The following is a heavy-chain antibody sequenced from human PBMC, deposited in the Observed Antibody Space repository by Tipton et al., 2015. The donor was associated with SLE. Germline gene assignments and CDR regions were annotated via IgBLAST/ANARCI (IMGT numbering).Heavy chain of an antibody. J-gene: IGHJ4*02. CDR1: GGSISGYY. CDR3: ARHERWPHFDY. Sequence: TLSLTCTVSGGSISGYYWSWIRQPPGKGLEWIGRVYSSGSTTYNPAIKSRITLSLDTSKNQFYLRVNSVTAADTAVYYCARHERWPHFDYWGQGTLVTVSS. CDR2: VYSSGST. D-gene: IGHD6-19*01. V-gene: IGHV4-4*07.